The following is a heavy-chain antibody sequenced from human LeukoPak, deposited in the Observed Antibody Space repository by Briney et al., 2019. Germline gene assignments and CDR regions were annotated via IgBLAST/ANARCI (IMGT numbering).Heavy chain of an antibody. CDR2: ISYDGTDT. D-gene: IGHD3-16*01. CDR3: ARIRGGPIDY. J-gene: IGHJ4*02. V-gene: IGHV3-30-3*01. Sequence: GGSLRLSCAASGFTLSTYAMHWVRQAPGKGLEWVAVISYDGTDTYYADSVKGRFTISRDTSKNSLYLQMNSLRPENTAVFYCARIRGGPIDYWGQGTLVTVSS. CDR1: GFTLSTYA.